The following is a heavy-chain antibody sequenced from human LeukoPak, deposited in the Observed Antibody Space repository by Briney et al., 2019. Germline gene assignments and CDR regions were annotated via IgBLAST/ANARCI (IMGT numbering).Heavy chain of an antibody. CDR2: IGTAGDT. D-gene: IGHD3-22*01. V-gene: IGHV3-13*01. CDR1: GFTLSSYD. Sequence: GGSLRLSCAASGFTLSSYDMHWVRQATGKGLEWVSAIGTAGDTYYPGSVKGRFTISRENAKNSLYLQMNSLRAGDTAVYYCARGYYDGRGDAFDIWGQGTMVTVSS. CDR3: ARGYYDGRGDAFDI. J-gene: IGHJ3*02.